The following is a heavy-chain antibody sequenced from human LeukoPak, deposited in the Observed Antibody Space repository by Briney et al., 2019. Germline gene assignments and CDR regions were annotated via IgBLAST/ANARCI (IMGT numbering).Heavy chain of an antibody. CDR2: IRSKANSYAT. Sequence: GGSLRLSCAASGFTFSGSAMHWVRQASGKGLEWVGRIRSKANSYATAYAASVKGRFTISRDDSKNTAYLQMNSLRAEDTAVYYCAKAPYFNPGITGYFDYWGQGTLVTVSS. CDR3: AKAPYFNPGITGYFDY. CDR1: GFTFSGSA. D-gene: IGHD3-9*01. J-gene: IGHJ4*02. V-gene: IGHV3-73*01.